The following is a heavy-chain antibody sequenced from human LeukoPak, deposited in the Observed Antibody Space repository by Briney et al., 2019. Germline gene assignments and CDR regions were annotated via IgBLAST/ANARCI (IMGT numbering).Heavy chain of an antibody. CDR1: GGSISSYY. V-gene: IGHV4-59*01. D-gene: IGHD6-13*01. Sequence: PSETLSLTCTVSGGSISSYYWSWIRQPPGKGLEWIGYIYYSGSTNYNPSLKSRVTISVDTSKNQFSLKLSSVTAADTAVYYCAREYSSSWYAYNWFDPWGQGPLVTVSS. CDR3: AREYSSSWYAYNWFDP. J-gene: IGHJ5*02. CDR2: IYYSGST.